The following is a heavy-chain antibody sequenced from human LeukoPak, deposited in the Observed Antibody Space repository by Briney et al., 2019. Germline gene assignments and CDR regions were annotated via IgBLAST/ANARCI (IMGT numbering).Heavy chain of an antibody. J-gene: IGHJ6*03. D-gene: IGHD2-21*01. CDR3: ARVPLDIILLYYMDV. CDR1: GFTFSNYC. V-gene: IGHV3-21*01. Sequence: PGGSLRLSCAASGFTFSNYCMNWVRQAPGEGLEWVASISSTSEYVLHSDSLQGRFSISGDNARDSLFLEMNSLRAEDTAIYYCARVPLDIILLYYMDVWGKGTTVTVSS. CDR2: ISSTSEYV.